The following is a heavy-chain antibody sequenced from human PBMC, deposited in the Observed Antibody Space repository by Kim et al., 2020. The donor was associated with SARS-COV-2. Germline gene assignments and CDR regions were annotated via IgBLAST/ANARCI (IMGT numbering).Heavy chain of an antibody. CDR1: GFTFSSYS. Sequence: GGSLRLSCAASGFTFSSYSMNWVRQAPGKGLEWVSSISSSSYIYYADSVKGRFTISRDNAKNSLYLQMNSLRAEDTAVYYCARDSPRQTYYDFWSGYYSPNPFDYWGQGTLVTVSS. V-gene: IGHV3-21*01. CDR2: ISSSSYI. CDR3: ARDSPRQTYYDFWSGYYSPNPFDY. D-gene: IGHD3-3*01. J-gene: IGHJ4*02.